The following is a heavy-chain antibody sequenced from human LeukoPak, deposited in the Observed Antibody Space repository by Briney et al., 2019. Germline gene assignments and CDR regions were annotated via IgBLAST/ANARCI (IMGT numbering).Heavy chain of an antibody. CDR3: AKDRYYDSSGYYSFDY. J-gene: IGHJ4*02. V-gene: IGHV3-23*01. CDR1: GFTFSSYW. CDR2: ISGSGGST. Sequence: PGGSLRLSCGASGFTFSSYWMSWVRQAPGKGLEWVSAISGSGGSTYYADSVKGRFTISRDNSKNTLYLQMNSLRAEDTAVYYCAKDRYYDSSGYYSFDYWGQGTWSPSPQ. D-gene: IGHD3-22*01.